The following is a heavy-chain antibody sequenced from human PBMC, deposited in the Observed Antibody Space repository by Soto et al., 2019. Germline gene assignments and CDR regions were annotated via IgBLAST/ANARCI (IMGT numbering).Heavy chain of an antibody. CDR1: GYTFTSYG. D-gene: IGHD3-3*01. Sequence: GASVKVSCKASGYTFTSYGISWVRQAPGQGLEWMGWISAYNGNTNYAQKLQGRVTMTTDTSTSTAYMELRSLRSDDTAVYYCARDTRFLEWPYGMDVWGQGTTVTVSS. V-gene: IGHV1-18*04. CDR2: ISAYNGNT. J-gene: IGHJ6*02. CDR3: ARDTRFLEWPYGMDV.